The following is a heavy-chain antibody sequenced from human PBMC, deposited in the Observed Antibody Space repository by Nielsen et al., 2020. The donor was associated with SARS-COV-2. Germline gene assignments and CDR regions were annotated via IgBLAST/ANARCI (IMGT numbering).Heavy chain of an antibody. J-gene: IGHJ4*02. CDR3: ATAWAVAGRWSTFDY. Sequence: ASVKVSCKVPADTLTQLSMHWVRQAPGKGLEWMGGFDPEDGETIYAQKFQGRVTMTEDTSTDTAYMELSSLRSEDTAVYYCATAWAVAGRWSTFDYWGQGTLVTVSS. CDR1: ADTLTQLS. D-gene: IGHD6-19*01. CDR2: FDPEDGET. V-gene: IGHV1-24*01.